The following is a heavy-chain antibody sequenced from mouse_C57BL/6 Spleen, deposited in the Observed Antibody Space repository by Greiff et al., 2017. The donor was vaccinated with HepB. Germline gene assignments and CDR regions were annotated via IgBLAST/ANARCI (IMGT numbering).Heavy chain of an antibody. CDR2: ISSGGDYI. CDR3: TRENYYGSSRAMDY. J-gene: IGHJ4*01. V-gene: IGHV5-9-1*02. CDR1: GFTFSSYA. D-gene: IGHD1-1*01. Sequence: DVQLQESGEGLVKPGGSLKLSCAASGFTFSSYAMSWVRQTPEKRLEWVAYISSGGDYIYYADTVKGRFTISRDNARNTLYLQMSSLKSEDTAMYYCTRENYYGSSRAMDYWGQGTSVTVSS.